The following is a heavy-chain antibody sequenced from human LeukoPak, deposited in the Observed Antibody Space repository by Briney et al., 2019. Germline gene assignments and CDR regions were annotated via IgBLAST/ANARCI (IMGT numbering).Heavy chain of an antibody. CDR2: MNPNSGNT. V-gene: IGHV1-8*01. CDR3: ARGSSSWYVVLYYYYYYMDV. Sequence: ASVKVSCKASGYTFTGYDINWVRQATGQGLEWMGWMNPNSGNTGYAQKFQGRVTMTRNTSISTAYMELSSLRSEDTAVYYCARGSSSWYVVLYYYYYYMDVWGKGTTVTISS. J-gene: IGHJ6*03. CDR1: GYTFTGYD. D-gene: IGHD6-13*01.